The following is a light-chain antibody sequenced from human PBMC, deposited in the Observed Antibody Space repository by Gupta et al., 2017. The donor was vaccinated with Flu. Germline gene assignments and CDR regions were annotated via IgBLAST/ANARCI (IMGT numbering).Light chain of an antibody. Sequence: PPSLSASVGDRVTITCQARQDISNSLNWYQQKPGKAPKLLIYDASNLETGVPSRFSGSGSGTDFTFTISSLQPEDIATFYCQQYGNLPFTFGPGTRVHIK. CDR1: QDISNS. V-gene: IGKV1-33*01. CDR3: QQYGNLPFT. J-gene: IGKJ3*01. CDR2: DAS.